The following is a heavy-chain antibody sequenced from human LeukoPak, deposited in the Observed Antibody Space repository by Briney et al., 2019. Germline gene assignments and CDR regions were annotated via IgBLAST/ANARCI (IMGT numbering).Heavy chain of an antibody. Sequence: ASVKVSCKASGGTFSSYAISWVRQAPGQGLEWMGRIIPIFGTANYAQKFQGRVTITTDESTSTAYMELSSLRSEDTAAYYCAAGGLDTAIFDYWGQGTLVTVSS. J-gene: IGHJ4*02. CDR3: AAGGLDTAIFDY. CDR2: IIPIFGTA. V-gene: IGHV1-69*05. D-gene: IGHD5-18*01. CDR1: GGTFSSYA.